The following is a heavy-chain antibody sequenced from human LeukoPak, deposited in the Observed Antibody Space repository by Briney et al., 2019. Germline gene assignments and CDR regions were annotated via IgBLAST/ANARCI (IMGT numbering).Heavy chain of an antibody. D-gene: IGHD2-2*01. J-gene: IGHJ5*02. CDR1: GYTFTSYD. CDR2: MNPNSGNT. V-gene: IGHV1-8*01. CDR3: ARHLGYCSSTSCSPSFDP. Sequence: ASVKVSCKASGYTFTSYDINWVRQATGQGLEWMGWMNPNSGNTGYAQKFQGRVTMTRNTSISTAYMELSSLRSEDTAVYYCARHLGYCSSTSCSPSFDPWGQGTLVTVSS.